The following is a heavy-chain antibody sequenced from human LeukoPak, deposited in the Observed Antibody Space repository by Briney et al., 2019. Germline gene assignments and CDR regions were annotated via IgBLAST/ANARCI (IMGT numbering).Heavy chain of an antibody. CDR3: ARNHKGYSSGWYIDY. Sequence: ASVKVSCKASGYTFTGYYMHWVRQAPGQGLEWMGWISAYNGNTNYAQKLQGRVTMTTDTSTSTAYMELRSLRSDDTAVYYCARNHKGYSSGWYIDYWGQGTLVTVSS. D-gene: IGHD6-19*01. CDR1: GYTFTGYY. CDR2: ISAYNGNT. J-gene: IGHJ4*02. V-gene: IGHV1-18*04.